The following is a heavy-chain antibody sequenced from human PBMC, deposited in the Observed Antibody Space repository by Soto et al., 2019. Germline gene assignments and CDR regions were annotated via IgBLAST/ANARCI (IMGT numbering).Heavy chain of an antibody. V-gene: IGHV4-39*01. CDR2: IYYSGST. J-gene: IGHJ6*03. Sequence: SETLSLTCTVSGGSISSSSYYWGWIRQPPGKGLEWIGSIYYSGSTHYNPSLKSRVTISVDTSKNQFSLKLSSVTAADTAVYYCASSFSYCSGGSCYLSYYYYYYMDVWGKGTTVTVS. D-gene: IGHD2-15*01. CDR1: GGSISSSSYY. CDR3: ASSFSYCSGGSCYLSYYYYYYMDV.